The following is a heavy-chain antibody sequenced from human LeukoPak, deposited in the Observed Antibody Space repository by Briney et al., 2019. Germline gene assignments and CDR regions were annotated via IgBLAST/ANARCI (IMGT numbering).Heavy chain of an antibody. D-gene: IGHD5-24*01. CDR3: ARDHNYAFDI. J-gene: IGHJ3*02. CDR1: GFTFSSYA. V-gene: IGHV3-23*01. Sequence: PGGSLRLSCAASGFTFSSYAMSWVRQAPGKGLEWVSAISGSGGTTYYADSVRGRFTISRDDAKNLLYLQMNSLRAEDTALYYCARDHNYAFDIWGQGTMVTVSS. CDR2: ISGSGGTT.